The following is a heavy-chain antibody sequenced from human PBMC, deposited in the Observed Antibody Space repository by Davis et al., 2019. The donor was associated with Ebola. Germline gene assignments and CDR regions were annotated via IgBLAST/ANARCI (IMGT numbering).Heavy chain of an antibody. CDR1: GYTFTSYG. V-gene: IGHV1-18*01. CDR2: ISAYNGNT. Sequence: ASVKVSCKASGYTFTSYGISWVRQAPGQGLEWMGWISAYNGNTNYAQKLQGRVTMTTDTSTSTAYMELRSLRSDDTAVYYCARDIHYGSGFRTPIDYWGQGTLVTVSS. J-gene: IGHJ4*02. D-gene: IGHD3-10*01. CDR3: ARDIHYGSGFRTPIDY.